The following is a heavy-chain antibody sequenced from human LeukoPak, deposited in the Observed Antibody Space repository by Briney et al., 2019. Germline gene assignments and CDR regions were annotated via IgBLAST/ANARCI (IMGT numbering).Heavy chain of an antibody. CDR3: ARLVGSSTKGHFRY. D-gene: IGHD1-26*01. J-gene: IGHJ1*01. CDR2: FYPGDSDT. Sequence: PGESLKISCKGSGYSFTYYWIGWVRQMPGKGLEWMGIFYPGDSDTRYSPSFQGQVTISADKSISTAFLQWSSLKASDTAMYYCARLVGSSTKGHFRYWGQGTLVTVSS. CDR1: GYSFTYYW. V-gene: IGHV5-51*01.